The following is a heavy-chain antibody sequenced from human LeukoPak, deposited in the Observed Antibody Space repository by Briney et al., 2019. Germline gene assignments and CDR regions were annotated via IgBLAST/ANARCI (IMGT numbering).Heavy chain of an antibody. J-gene: IGHJ4*02. CDR3: ARHFGDCSGGSCPPYPDH. CDR2: IYTSGST. V-gene: IGHV4-61*02. Sequence: SETLSLTCTVSGGSISSGSYYWSWIRQPAGKGLEWIGRIYTSGSTNYNPSLKSRVTISVDTSKNQFSLKLSSVTAADTAVYYCARHFGDCSGGSCPPYPDHWGQGTLVTVSS. D-gene: IGHD2-15*01. CDR1: GGSISSGSYY.